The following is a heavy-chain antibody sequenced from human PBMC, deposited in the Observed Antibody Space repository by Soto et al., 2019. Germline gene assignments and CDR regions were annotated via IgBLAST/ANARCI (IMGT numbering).Heavy chain of an antibody. J-gene: IGHJ4*02. CDR1: GGTFSSYA. CDR3: ASRGSSGSYYPFDY. Sequence: SVKVSCKASGGTFSSYAISWVRQAPGQGLEWMGGIIPIFGTANYAQKFQGRVTITADKSTSTAYMELSSLRSEDTAVYYCASRGSSGSYYPFDYWGQGXLVTVYS. V-gene: IGHV1-69*06. CDR2: IIPIFGTA. D-gene: IGHD1-26*01.